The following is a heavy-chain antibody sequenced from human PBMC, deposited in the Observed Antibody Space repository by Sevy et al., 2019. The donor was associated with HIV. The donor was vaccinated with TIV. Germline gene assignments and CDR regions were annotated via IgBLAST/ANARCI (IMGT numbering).Heavy chain of an antibody. V-gene: IGHV1-24*01. D-gene: IGHD3-22*01. CDR2: FDPEDGET. Sequence: ASVKVSCKVSGYTLIQLSMHWVRQAPGKGLEWMGSFDPEDGETIYAQKFQGRVTMTEDTSTDTAYMELSSLKSEDTAIFYCAITKDYYDSSGYPFDYWGQGTLVTVSS. CDR1: GYTLIQLS. J-gene: IGHJ4*02. CDR3: AITKDYYDSSGYPFDY.